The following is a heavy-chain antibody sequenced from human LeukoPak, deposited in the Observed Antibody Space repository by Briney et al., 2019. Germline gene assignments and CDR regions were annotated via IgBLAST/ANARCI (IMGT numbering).Heavy chain of an antibody. V-gene: IGHV3-9*01. D-gene: IGHD3-22*01. Sequence: GGSLRLSCAASGFTFDDYAMYWVRQAPGKGLEWVSGITWNSRIVAYADSVKGRFTISRDNAKNSLYLQMNRLRAEDTALYYCAKALRDSSGFYIYYGMDVWGQGTTVTVAS. CDR2: ITWNSRIV. CDR1: GFTFDDYA. J-gene: IGHJ6*02. CDR3: AKALRDSSGFYIYYGMDV.